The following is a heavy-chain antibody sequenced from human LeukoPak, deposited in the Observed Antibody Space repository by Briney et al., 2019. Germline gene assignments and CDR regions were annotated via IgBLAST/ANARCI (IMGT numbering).Heavy chain of an antibody. CDR2: IYYSGST. V-gene: IGHV4-59*01. Sequence: PSETLSLTCTVSGDSISGYYWSWIRQPPGKGLEWIGYIYYSGSTKYNSSLKSRVTKSVDTSKNQFSLKLSSVTAADTAVYYCARDRQATTAYDAFDIWGRGTIVTVSS. D-gene: IGHD4-17*01. CDR1: GDSISGYY. CDR3: ARDRQATTAYDAFDI. J-gene: IGHJ3*02.